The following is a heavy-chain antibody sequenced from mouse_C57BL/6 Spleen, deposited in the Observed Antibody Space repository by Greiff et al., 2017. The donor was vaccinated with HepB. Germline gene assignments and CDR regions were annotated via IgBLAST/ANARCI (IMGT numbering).Heavy chain of an antibody. CDR1: GYTFTDYE. CDR3: TRRANGAPNYYAMDY. J-gene: IGHJ4*01. D-gene: IGHD3-1*01. V-gene: IGHV1-15*01. CDR2: IDPETGGT. Sequence: QVQLQHSGAELVRPGASVTLSCKASGYTFTDYEMHWVKQTPVHGLEWIGAIDPETGGTAYNQKFKGQAILTADKSSSTAYLELRSLTSEDSAVYYCTRRANGAPNYYAMDYWGQGTSVTVSS.